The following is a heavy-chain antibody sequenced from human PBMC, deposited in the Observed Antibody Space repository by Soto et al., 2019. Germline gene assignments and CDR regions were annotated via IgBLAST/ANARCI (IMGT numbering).Heavy chain of an antibody. D-gene: IGHD2-21*02. CDR1: GGSISSEYFH. J-gene: IGHJ6*02. Sequence: QVQLQQSGPGLVEPSQTLSLTCAVSGGSISSEYFHWTWIRQSPGKGLEWIGYIHYTGSIMYNPSVKSRLTIAVDTTKNQFSLQLTSVTAADTAVYFGAREDDGGDRDYYGLDVWGQGTTVTVSS. CDR3: AREDDGGDRDYYGLDV. V-gene: IGHV4-30-4*08. CDR2: IHYTGSI.